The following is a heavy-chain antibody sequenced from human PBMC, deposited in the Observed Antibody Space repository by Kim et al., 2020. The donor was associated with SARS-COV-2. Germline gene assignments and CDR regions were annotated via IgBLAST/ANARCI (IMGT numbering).Heavy chain of an antibody. CDR1: DYTFTSYG. D-gene: IGHD2-21*01. CDR3: ARDYYGAFDS. Sequence: ASVKVSCKASDYTFTSYGFSWVRQAPGQGLVWMAWISAYNGNTNYAQKFQDRVTMTTDTSASTVYMELWSLRSDDTAVYYCARDYYGAFDSWGQGTQVTVSS. CDR2: ISAYNGNT. J-gene: IGHJ4*02. V-gene: IGHV1-18*04.